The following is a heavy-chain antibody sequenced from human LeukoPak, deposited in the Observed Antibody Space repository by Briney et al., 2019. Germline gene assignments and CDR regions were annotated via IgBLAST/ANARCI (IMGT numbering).Heavy chain of an antibody. CDR3: ARHNPTVTTSYYYYYMDV. D-gene: IGHD4-17*01. CDR2: IYYSGST. CDR1: GGSISSSSYY. Sequence: TASETLSLTCTVSGGSISSSSYYWGWIRQPPGKGLEWIGSIYYSGSTYYNPSLKSRVTISVDTSKNQFSLKLSSVTAADTAVYYCARHNPTVTTSYYYYYMDVWGKGTTVTVSS. V-gene: IGHV4-39*01. J-gene: IGHJ6*03.